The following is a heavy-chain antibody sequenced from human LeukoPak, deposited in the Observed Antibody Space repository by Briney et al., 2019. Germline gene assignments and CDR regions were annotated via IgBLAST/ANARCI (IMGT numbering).Heavy chain of an antibody. J-gene: IGHJ6*03. CDR3: ARFIAAAGTDYDYYMDV. CDR2: ISSSSSYI. CDR1: GFTFSSYS. Sequence: GGSLRLSCAASGFTFSSYSMNWVRQAPGKGLEWVSSISSSSSYIYYADSVKGRFTISRDNAKNSLYLQMNSLRAEDTAVYYCARFIAAAGTDYDYYMDVWGKGTTVTVSS. D-gene: IGHD6-13*01. V-gene: IGHV3-21*01.